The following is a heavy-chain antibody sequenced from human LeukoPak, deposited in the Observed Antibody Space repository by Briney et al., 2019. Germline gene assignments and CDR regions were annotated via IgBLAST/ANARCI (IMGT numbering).Heavy chain of an antibody. V-gene: IGHV3-30*02. D-gene: IGHD3-10*01. J-gene: IGHJ4*02. Sequence: GGSLRLSCAASGFTFSSYGMHWVRQAPGKGLGWVTFIGYDGRNKYYADSVKGRFTISRDNSKNTLYLQMNSLRAEDTAVYYCAKDNAYYYADYWGQGTLVTVSS. CDR2: IGYDGRNK. CDR1: GFTFSSYG. CDR3: AKDNAYYYADY.